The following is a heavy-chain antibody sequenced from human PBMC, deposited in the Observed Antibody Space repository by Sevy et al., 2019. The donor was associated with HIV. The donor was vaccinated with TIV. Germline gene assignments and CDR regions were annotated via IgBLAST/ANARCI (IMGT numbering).Heavy chain of an antibody. Sequence: GGSLRLSCAASGFTFSSYAMSWVRQAPGKGLEWVSAISGSGGSTYYADCVKGRFTITSDNSKNTLYLQMKSLIAEDTAVSYCAKDRFWGYYGSGRPLVFDYWGQGTLVTVSS. CDR2: ISGSGGST. V-gene: IGHV3-23*01. J-gene: IGHJ4*02. D-gene: IGHD3-10*01. CDR3: AKDRFWGYYGSGRPLVFDY. CDR1: GFTFSSYA.